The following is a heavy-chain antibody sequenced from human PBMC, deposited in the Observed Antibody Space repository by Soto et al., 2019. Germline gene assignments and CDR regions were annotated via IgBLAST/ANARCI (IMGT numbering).Heavy chain of an antibody. CDR1: GFTFNKYW. D-gene: IGHD2-21*01. J-gene: IGHJ4*02. CDR2: IKPDGSGQ. Sequence: GSLRLSCAASGFTFNKYWMTWVRQAPGKGLEWVANIKPDGSGQYYLDSVEGRFTISRDNAKNSVYLQMNSLRAADTAVYYCARGNCRGETCSSPPHFWGQGTLVTVSS. V-gene: IGHV3-7*04. CDR3: ARGNCRGETCSSPPHF.